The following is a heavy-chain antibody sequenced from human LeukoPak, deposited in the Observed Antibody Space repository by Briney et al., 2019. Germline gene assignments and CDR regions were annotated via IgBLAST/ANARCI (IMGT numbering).Heavy chain of an antibody. Sequence: SETLSLTCTVSGGSISSSSYYWGWIRQPPGKGLEWIGSIYYSGSTYYNPSLKSRVTISVDTSKNQFSLKLSSVTAADTAVYYCARDGGITGTTGVDPWGQGTLVTVSS. D-gene: IGHD1-20*01. CDR3: ARDGGITGTTGVDP. CDR1: GGSISSSSYY. J-gene: IGHJ5*02. V-gene: IGHV4-39*07. CDR2: IYYSGST.